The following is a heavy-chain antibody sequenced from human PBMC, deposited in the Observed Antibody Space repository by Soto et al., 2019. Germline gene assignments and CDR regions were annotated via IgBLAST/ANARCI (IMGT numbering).Heavy chain of an antibody. J-gene: IGHJ6*02. V-gene: IGHV1-3*01. Sequence: QVPLVQSGAEVKKPGASVKVSCKASGYTFTTYAMHWVRQAPGQRLEWMGWINAGNGNTKYSQKFQGRVTITRDTSASTAYMELSSLRSEDTAVYYCARDPSGDYGYYYYYGMDVWGQGTTVTVSS. CDR1: GYTFTTYA. CDR2: INAGNGNT. CDR3: ARDPSGDYGYYYYYGMDV. D-gene: IGHD4-17*01.